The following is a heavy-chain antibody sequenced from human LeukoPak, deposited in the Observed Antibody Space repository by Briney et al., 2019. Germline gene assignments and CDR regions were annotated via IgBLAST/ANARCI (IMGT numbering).Heavy chain of an antibody. CDR3: LKSVDF. CDR2: ISSSSSTI. Sequence: GALRLSCAASGFTFSSYSMNWVRQAPGKGLEWVSYISSSSSTIYYADSVKGRFTISRDNAKSSMYLQMNSLRVEDTAVYYCLKSVDFWGQGILVTVSP. V-gene: IGHV3-48*01. CDR1: GFTFSSYS. J-gene: IGHJ4*02.